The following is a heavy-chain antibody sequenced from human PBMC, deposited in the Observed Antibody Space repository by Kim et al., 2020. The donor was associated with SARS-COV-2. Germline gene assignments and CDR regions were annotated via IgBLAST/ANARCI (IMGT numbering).Heavy chain of an antibody. CDR1: GYSFTSYW. Sequence: GESLKISCKGSGYSFTSYWIGWVRQMPGKGLEWMGIIYPGDSDTRYSPSFQGQVTISADKSISTAYLQWSSLKASDTAMYYCARRSVEMATKDDAFDIWGQGTMVTVSS. D-gene: IGHD5-12*01. J-gene: IGHJ3*02. CDR3: ARRSVEMATKDDAFDI. CDR2: IYPGDSDT. V-gene: IGHV5-51*01.